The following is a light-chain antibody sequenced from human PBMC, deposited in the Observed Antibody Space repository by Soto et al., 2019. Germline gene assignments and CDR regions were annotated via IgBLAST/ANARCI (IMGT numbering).Light chain of an antibody. V-gene: IGLV2-14*01. J-gene: IGLJ1*01. Sequence: QSVPTQPASVSGSPGQSITISCTGTSSDVGGYNYVSWYQQEPGKAPKLMIYDVTNRPSGVSNRFSGSKSGNTASLTISGLQAEDEADYYCSSYTSSNTHVFGTGTKLTVL. CDR1: SSDVGGYNY. CDR3: SSYTSSNTHV. CDR2: DVT.